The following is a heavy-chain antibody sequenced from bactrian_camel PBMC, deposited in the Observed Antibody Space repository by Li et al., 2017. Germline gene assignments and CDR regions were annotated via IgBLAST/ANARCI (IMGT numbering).Heavy chain of an antibody. J-gene: IGHJ4*01. CDR1: GYTYNRNC. CDR2: IDNDGGSA. Sequence: QVQLVESGGGSALAGGSVRLSCAASGYTYNRNCMAWFRQAPGKEREGVASIDNDGGSATYADSVKGRFTISLDNAKNTVYLQMNSLKPEDTSVYYCARALQWGDLAIFGYWGRGPRSPSP. CDR3: ARALQWGDLAIFGY. V-gene: IGHV3S26*01. D-gene: IGHD2*01.